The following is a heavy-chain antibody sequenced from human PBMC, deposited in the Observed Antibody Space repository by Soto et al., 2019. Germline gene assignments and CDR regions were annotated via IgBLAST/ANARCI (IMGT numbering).Heavy chain of an antibody. D-gene: IGHD6-19*01. V-gene: IGHV2-26*01. CDR3: ARTKAGRIAVAGTNWFDP. J-gene: IGHJ5*02. CDR1: GFSLSNARMG. CDR2: IFSNDEK. Sequence: QVTLKESGPVLVKPTETLTLTCTVSGFSLSNARMGVSWIRQPPGKALEWLAHIFSNDEKSYSTSLKSRLTISKDTSKSQVVLTMINMDPVDTATYYCARTKAGRIAVAGTNWFDPWGQGTLVTVSS.